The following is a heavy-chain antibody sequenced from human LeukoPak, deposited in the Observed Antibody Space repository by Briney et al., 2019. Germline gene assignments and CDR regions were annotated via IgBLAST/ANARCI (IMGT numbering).Heavy chain of an antibody. CDR1: GGSISSGDYY. J-gene: IGHJ5*02. CDR2: IYYSGST. Sequence: SQTLSLTCTVSGGSISSGDYYWSWIRQPPGKGLEWIGYIYYSGSTYYNPSLKSRVTISVDTSKNQFSLELSSVTAADTAVYYCARGVVVVVAATRRWWFDPWGQGTLVTVSS. CDR3: ARGVVVVVAATRRWWFDP. V-gene: IGHV4-30-4*01. D-gene: IGHD2-15*01.